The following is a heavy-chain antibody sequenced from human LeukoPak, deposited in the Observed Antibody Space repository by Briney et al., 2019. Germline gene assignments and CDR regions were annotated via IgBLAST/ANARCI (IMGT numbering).Heavy chain of an antibody. J-gene: IGHJ6*03. CDR1: GGSISSSSYY. Sequence: SETLSLTCTVSGGSISSSSYYWGWIRQPPGKGLEWIGSIYYSGSTNYNPSLKSRVTISVDTSKNQFSLKLSSVTAADTAVYYCARRLRGYSGYDYYYYMDVWGKGTTVTVSS. CDR3: ARRLRGYSGYDYYYYMDV. CDR2: IYYSGST. V-gene: IGHV4-39*07. D-gene: IGHD5-12*01.